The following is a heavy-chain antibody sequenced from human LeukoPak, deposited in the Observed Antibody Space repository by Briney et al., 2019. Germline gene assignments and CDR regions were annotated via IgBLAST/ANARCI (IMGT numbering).Heavy chain of an antibody. J-gene: IGHJ1*01. V-gene: IGHV4-59*01. D-gene: IGHD3-16*02. CDR3: ARGEGRLGRYLFHH. CDR2: IYYSGDT. Sequence: SETLSLTCSVSGGSISSYYWTWIRQPPGKGLQWIGYIYYSGDTNYNPSLKSPVNISVDTSKKQFSLNLRPVTAGDAAVYYCARGEGRLGRYLFHHWGQGTLVTVSS. CDR1: GGSISSYY.